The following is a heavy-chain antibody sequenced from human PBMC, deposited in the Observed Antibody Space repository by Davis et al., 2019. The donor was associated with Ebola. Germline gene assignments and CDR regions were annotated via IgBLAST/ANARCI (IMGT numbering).Heavy chain of an antibody. CDR2: ISSSSSYT. D-gene: IGHD2-15*01. J-gene: IGHJ4*02. Sequence: GESLKISCAASGFTFSYYYMSWIRQAPGKGLEWVSYISSSSSYTNYADSVKGRFTISRDNAKNSLYLQMNSLRAEDTAVYYCAGPAVVVAASGYWGQGTLVTVSS. CDR3: AGPAVVVAASGY. V-gene: IGHV3-11*06. CDR1: GFTFSYYY.